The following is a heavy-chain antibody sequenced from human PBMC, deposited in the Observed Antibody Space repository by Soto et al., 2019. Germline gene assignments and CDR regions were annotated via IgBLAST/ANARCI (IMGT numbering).Heavy chain of an antibody. J-gene: IGHJ4*02. CDR3: ARLHDYGDYFDY. D-gene: IGHD4-17*01. V-gene: IGHV4-59*08. CDR2: IYYSGST. CDR1: GGSISSYY. Sequence: SETLSLTCTVSGGSISSYYWSWIRQPPGKGLEWIGYIYYSGSTNYNPSLKSRVTISVDTSKNQFSLKLSSVTAADTAVYYCARLHDYGDYFDYWGQGTLVTVSS.